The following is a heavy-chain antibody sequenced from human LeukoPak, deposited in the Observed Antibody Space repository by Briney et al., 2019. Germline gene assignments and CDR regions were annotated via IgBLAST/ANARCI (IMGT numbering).Heavy chain of an antibody. Sequence: SVKVSCKASGGTFSSYAISWVRQAPGQGLEWMGRIIPIFGTANYAQRFQGRVTITTDESTSTAYMELSSLRSEDTAVYYCARDSVYVWGSYRFDYWGQGTLVTVSS. CDR2: IIPIFGTA. J-gene: IGHJ4*02. CDR1: GGTFSSYA. V-gene: IGHV1-69*05. CDR3: ARDSVYVWGSYRFDY. D-gene: IGHD3-16*02.